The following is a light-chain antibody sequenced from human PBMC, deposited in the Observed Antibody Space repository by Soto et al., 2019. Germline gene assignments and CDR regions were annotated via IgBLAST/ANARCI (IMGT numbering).Light chain of an antibody. V-gene: IGLV2-11*01. Sequence: QSALTQPRSVSGSPGQSVPISCTGTSSDVGGYNYVSWYQQHPGKAPKLMIYDVSKRPSGVPDRFSGSKSGSTASLTISGLQAEDEADYYCCSYAGSYYVFGTGTKLTVL. CDR3: CSYAGSYYV. CDR2: DVS. J-gene: IGLJ1*01. CDR1: SSDVGGYNY.